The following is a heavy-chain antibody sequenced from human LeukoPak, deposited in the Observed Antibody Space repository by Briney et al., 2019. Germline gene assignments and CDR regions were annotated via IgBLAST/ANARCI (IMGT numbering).Heavy chain of an antibody. V-gene: IGHV3-48*03. CDR1: GFTFSSYE. Sequence: GGSLRLSCAAFGFTFSSYEMNWVRQAPGKGLEWVSSISSSGSTIYYADSVKGRFTISRDNAKNSLYLQMNSLRAEDTAVYYCASVPWSGSPDYWGQGTLVTVSS. D-gene: IGHD3-10*02. CDR3: ASVPWSGSPDY. J-gene: IGHJ4*02. CDR2: ISSSGSTI.